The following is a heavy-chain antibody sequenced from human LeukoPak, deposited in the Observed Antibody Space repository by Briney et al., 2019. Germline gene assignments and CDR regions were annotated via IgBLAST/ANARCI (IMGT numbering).Heavy chain of an antibody. J-gene: IGHJ4*02. CDR3: ATFNLWITFGRAMGDY. V-gene: IGHV1-24*01. CDR2: FDPEDGET. CDR1: GYTLTELS. Sequence: ASVKVSCKVSGYTLTELSMHWVRQAPGKGLEWMGGFDPEDGETIYAQKFQGRVTLTEDTSTDTAYMELSSLRSEDTALYYCATFNLWITFGRAMGDYWGQGTLVTVSS. D-gene: IGHD3-16*01.